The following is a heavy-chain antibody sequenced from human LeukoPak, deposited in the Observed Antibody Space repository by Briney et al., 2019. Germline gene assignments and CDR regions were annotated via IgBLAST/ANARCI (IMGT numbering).Heavy chain of an antibody. CDR2: IYPGGSDT. CDR1: GFSFTSYW. D-gene: IGHD1-14*01. Sequence: GESLKISCKGSGFSFTSYWIGWVRQMPGKGLEWMGIIYPGGSDTRYSPSFQGQVTISADKSISTAYLQWSSLKASDTAMYYCARHRKVAGTTYYFDYWGQGTLVTVSS. V-gene: IGHV5-51*01. CDR3: ARHRKVAGTTYYFDY. J-gene: IGHJ4*02.